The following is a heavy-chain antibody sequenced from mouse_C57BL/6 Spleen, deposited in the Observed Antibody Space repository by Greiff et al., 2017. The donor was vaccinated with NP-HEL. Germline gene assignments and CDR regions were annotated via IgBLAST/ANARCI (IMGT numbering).Heavy chain of an antibody. CDR1: GYTFTGYW. J-gene: IGHJ3*01. CDR3: ARLGSSGDGAGFAY. CDR2: ILPGSGST. D-gene: IGHD3-2*02. V-gene: IGHV1-9*01. Sequence: QVQLQQSGAELMKPGASVKLSCKATGYTFTGYWIEWVKQRPGHGLEWIGEILPGSGSTNYNEKFKGQATFSADTSYNTAYMQLSSLTTEDSAIYFCARLGSSGDGAGFAYWGQGTLVTVSA.